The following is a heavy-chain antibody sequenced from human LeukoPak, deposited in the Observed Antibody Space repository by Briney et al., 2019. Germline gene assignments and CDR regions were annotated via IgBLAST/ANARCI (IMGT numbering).Heavy chain of an antibody. Sequence: SETLPLTCAVYGGSFSNYNWSWIRQPPGKGLEWIGEINDSGRTNYNPSLMSRVTVSVDTSKNQFSLRLTSVTATDTAVYYCARRWNYGRNYYIDVWGKGATVSVSS. V-gene: IGHV4-34*01. D-gene: IGHD1-7*01. CDR3: ARRWNYGRNYYIDV. CDR2: INDSGRT. CDR1: GGSFSNYN. J-gene: IGHJ6*03.